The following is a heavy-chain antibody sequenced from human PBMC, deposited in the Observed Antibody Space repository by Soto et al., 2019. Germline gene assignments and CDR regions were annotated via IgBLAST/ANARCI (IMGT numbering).Heavy chain of an antibody. V-gene: IGHV3-43D*04. CDR3: AKDMTGYCTRTVSCSQIDY. J-gene: IGHJ4*01. Sequence: GGSLRLSCAASGFTFDEYAMHWVRQAPGKGLEWVSLISWDGASTYYADSVKGRFTISRDNSKNSLSLQMNSLRPEDIAFYYCAKDMTGYCTRTVSCSQIDYWGRGTLVTVSS. CDR1: GFTFDEYA. CDR2: ISWDGAST. D-gene: IGHD2-8*01.